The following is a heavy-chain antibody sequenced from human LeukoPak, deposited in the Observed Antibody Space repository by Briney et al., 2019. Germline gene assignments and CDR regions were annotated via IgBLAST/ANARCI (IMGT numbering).Heavy chain of an antibody. D-gene: IGHD6-19*01. V-gene: IGHV1-69*05. J-gene: IGHJ4*02. CDR1: GGTFSSYA. CDR2: IIPIFGTA. Sequence: ASVKVSYKASGGTFSSYAISWVRQAPGQGLEWMGGIIPIFGTANYAQKFQGRVTITTDESTSTAYMELSSLRSEDTAVYYCARDSRSGWNEGFDYWGQGTLVTVSS. CDR3: ARDSRSGWNEGFDY.